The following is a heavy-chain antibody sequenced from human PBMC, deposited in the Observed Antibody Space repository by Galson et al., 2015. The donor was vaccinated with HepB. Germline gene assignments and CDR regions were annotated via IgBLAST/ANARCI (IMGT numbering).Heavy chain of an antibody. V-gene: IGHV3-23*01. D-gene: IGHD3-22*01. CDR2: IGGNSGST. CDR3: ANANYYDSSGYPAY. CDR1: GFTFSSYA. J-gene: IGHJ4*02. Sequence: SLRLSCAASGFTFSSYAMSWVRQAPGTGLEWVSAIGGNSGSTYYADSVKGRFTISRDNSKNTLYLQMSSLRAEDTAVYYCANANYYDSSGYPAYWGQGTLVTVSS.